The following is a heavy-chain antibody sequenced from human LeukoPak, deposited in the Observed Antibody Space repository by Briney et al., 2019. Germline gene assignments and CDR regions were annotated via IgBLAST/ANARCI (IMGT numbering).Heavy chain of an antibody. V-gene: IGHV4-39*07. D-gene: IGHD5-24*01. CDR2: IYYSGST. CDR3: ARGYEMATIGWFDP. CDR1: GGSISSSSYY. J-gene: IGHJ5*02. Sequence: SETLSLTCTVSGGSISSSSYYWGWIRQPPGKGLEWIGSIYYSGSTYYNPSLKSRVTISVDTSKNQFSLKLSSVTAADTAVYYCARGYEMATIGWFDPWGQGTLVTVSS.